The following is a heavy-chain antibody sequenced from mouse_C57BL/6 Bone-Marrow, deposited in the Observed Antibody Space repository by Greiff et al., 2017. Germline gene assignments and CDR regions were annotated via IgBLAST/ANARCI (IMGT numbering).Heavy chain of an antibody. CDR3: AREDYYTGKYFGY. J-gene: IGHJ2*01. D-gene: IGHD1-1*02. CDR1: GFNIKDYY. CDR2: IDPKDGDT. V-gene: IGHV14-2*01. Sequence: VQLQQSGAELVKPGASVKLSCTASGFNIKDYYMHWVKQRTEQGLEWIGWIDPKDGDTKYTPKFQGKATMTADTSSNTAYMQLSSLTSEDTAVYYGAREDYYTGKYFGYWGQGTTLTVST.